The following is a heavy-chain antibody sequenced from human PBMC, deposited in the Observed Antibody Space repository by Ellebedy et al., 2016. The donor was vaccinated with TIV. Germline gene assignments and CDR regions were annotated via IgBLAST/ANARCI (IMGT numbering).Heavy chain of an antibody. D-gene: IGHD3-22*01. CDR2: ISSGRSYI. CDR1: GFTFTHYY. Sequence: GESLKISCAASGFTFTHYYMHWVRLAPGKGLEWVSRISSGRSYIYYADSVKGRFTISRDDSKNTLYLQMNSLTLEDNAVYYCARGLYDDTTDYYPYWGQGTLVTVSS. J-gene: IGHJ4*02. CDR3: ARGLYDDTTDYYPY. V-gene: IGHV3-21*01.